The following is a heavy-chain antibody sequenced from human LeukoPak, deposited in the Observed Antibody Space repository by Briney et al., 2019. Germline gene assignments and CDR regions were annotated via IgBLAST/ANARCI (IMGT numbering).Heavy chain of an antibody. CDR1: GGSISSSSYY. Sequence: SETLSLTCTVSGGSISSSSYYWGWIRQPPGKGLEWIGSIYYSGSTYYNPSLKSRVTISVDTSKNQFSLKPSSVTAADTAVYYCARNMEYSYGLFYYYYYMDVWGKGTTVTIS. CDR3: ARNMEYSYGLFYYYYYMDV. CDR2: IYYSGST. V-gene: IGHV4-39*07. J-gene: IGHJ6*03. D-gene: IGHD5-18*01.